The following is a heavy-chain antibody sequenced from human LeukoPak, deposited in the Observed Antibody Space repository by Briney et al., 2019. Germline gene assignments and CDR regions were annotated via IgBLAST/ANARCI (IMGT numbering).Heavy chain of an antibody. D-gene: IGHD2-15*01. CDR2: IWYDGSNK. Sequence: PGGSLRLTCAASGFTFNTFGMNWVRQAPGKGLEWVAVIWYDGSNKYYADSVTGRFTISRDNSKSTLYLQVNSLRAEDTAVYYCARISCTGGSCRPYSYYDMDVWGQGTTVTVSS. CDR1: GFTFNTFG. V-gene: IGHV3-33*01. CDR3: ARISCTGGSCRPYSYYDMDV. J-gene: IGHJ6*02.